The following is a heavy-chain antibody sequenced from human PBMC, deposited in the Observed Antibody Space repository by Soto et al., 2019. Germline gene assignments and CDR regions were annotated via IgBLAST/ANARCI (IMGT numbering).Heavy chain of an antibody. CDR3: ASHGSGDYFWFDP. CDR1: GFTFSNFW. CDR2: ASPDGSST. V-gene: IGHV3-74*02. D-gene: IGHD4-17*01. Sequence: EVQLLESGGGLVQPGGSLRLSCAASGFTFSNFWVHWVRQAPGKGLVWVSRASPDGSSTSYADSVKGRFTISRDNAKNMLYMEMNSLIAEDTAVYYCASHGSGDYFWFDPWGQGTLVTVSS. J-gene: IGHJ5*02.